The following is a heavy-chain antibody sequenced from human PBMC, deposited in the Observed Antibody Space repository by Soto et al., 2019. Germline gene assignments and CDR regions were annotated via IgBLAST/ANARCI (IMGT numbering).Heavy chain of an antibody. CDR2: IYPGDSDT. Sequence: PGESLKISCKGSGYSFTSYWIGWVRQMPGKGLEWMGIIYPGDSDTRYSPSFQGQATISADKSISTAYLQWSSLKASDTAMYYCARGWTFSEYSSSPGMDVWGQGTTVTVSS. CDR3: ARGWTFSEYSSSPGMDV. J-gene: IGHJ6*02. V-gene: IGHV5-51*01. D-gene: IGHD6-6*01. CDR1: GYSFTSYW.